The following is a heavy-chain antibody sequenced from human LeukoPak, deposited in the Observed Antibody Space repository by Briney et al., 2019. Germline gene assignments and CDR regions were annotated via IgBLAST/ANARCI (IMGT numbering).Heavy chain of an antibody. CDR2: ISSSGGST. J-gene: IGHJ4*02. CDR3: ARSSSGGRSIYDY. V-gene: IGHV3-23*01. Sequence: GGSLRLSCVASGFTFSSHAMSWVRQAPGMGLEWVSTISSSGGSTYYAGSVKGRFTIPRDNSKNTLYLQMNSLRAEDTAVHYCARSSSGGRSIYDYWGQGTLVTASS. D-gene: IGHD2-15*01. CDR1: GFTFSSHA.